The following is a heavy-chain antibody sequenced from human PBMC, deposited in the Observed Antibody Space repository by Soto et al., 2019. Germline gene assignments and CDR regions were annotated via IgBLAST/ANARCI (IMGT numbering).Heavy chain of an antibody. Sequence: ASVKVSCKASGYTFTGYYMHWVRQAPGQGLEWMGWINPNSGGTNYAQKFQGWVTMTRDTSISTAYMELSRLRSDDTAVYYCARAHSGSYYNVTGGAAFDIWGQGTMVTVSS. J-gene: IGHJ3*02. CDR1: GYTFTGYY. V-gene: IGHV1-2*04. CDR2: INPNSGGT. D-gene: IGHD3-10*01. CDR3: ARAHSGSYYNVTGGAAFDI.